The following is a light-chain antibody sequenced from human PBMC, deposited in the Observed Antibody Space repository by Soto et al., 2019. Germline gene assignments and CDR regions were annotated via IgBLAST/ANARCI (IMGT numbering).Light chain of an antibody. V-gene: IGLV2-23*02. Sequence: QSALTQPASVSGSPGQSITISCTGTSSDVGSYNLVSWYQQHPGKAPKLMIYEASKRPSGVSNRFSGSKSGNKASLTISGLQDEDEADYYCCSYAGSSTVVVFGGWTQLTVL. CDR1: SSDVGSYNL. CDR3: CSYAGSSTVVV. CDR2: EAS. J-gene: IGLJ2*01.